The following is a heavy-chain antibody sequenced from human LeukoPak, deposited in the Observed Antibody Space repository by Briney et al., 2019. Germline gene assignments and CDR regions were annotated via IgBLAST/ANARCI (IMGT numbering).Heavy chain of an antibody. D-gene: IGHD3-22*01. J-gene: IGHJ3*02. CDR1: GFIFSNYG. V-gene: IGHV3-53*01. CDR2: IYSGGST. CDR3: ARGLLVVVNAFDI. Sequence: GGSLRLSCAASGFIFSNYGMSWVRQAPGKGLEWVSVIYSGGSTYYADSVKGRFTISRDNSKNTLYLQMNSLRAEDTAVYYCARGLLVVVNAFDIWGQGTMVTVSS.